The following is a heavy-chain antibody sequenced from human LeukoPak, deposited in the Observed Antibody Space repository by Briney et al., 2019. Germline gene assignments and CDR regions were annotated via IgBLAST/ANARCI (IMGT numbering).Heavy chain of an antibody. J-gene: IGHJ6*02. V-gene: IGHV4-31*03. CDR2: IYYSGST. CDR1: GGSISSGGYY. Sequence: SQTLSLTCTVSGGSISSGGYYWSWIRQHPGKGLEWIGYIYYSGSTYYNPSLKSRVTISVDTSKNQFSLKLSSVTAADTAVYYCARDRHCVNGVCHSPPGMDVWGQGTTVTVSS. CDR3: ARDRHCVNGVCHSPPGMDV. D-gene: IGHD2-8*01.